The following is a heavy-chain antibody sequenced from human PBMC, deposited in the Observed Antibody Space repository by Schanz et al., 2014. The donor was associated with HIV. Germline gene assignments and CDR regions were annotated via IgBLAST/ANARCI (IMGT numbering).Heavy chain of an antibody. Sequence: VHLVESGGGVAQPGRSLRLSCAASGFTFSSYSMNWVRQAPGKGLEWVSSISSSSSYIYYADSVKGRFTISRDNAKNSLYLQMNSLRAEDTAVYYCARVSQITHIVVVTASLVDVWGQGTTVTVSS. CDR3: ARVSQITHIVVVTASLVDV. V-gene: IGHV3-21*01. J-gene: IGHJ6*02. CDR1: GFTFSSYS. CDR2: ISSSSSYI. D-gene: IGHD2-21*02.